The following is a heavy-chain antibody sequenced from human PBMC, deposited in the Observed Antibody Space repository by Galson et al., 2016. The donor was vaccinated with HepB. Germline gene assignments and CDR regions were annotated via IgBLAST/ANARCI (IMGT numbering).Heavy chain of an antibody. CDR2: NIPIFGTT. CDR1: GGTFSSYA. V-gene: IGHV1-69*13. CDR3: ARYTVGYSSGWHEAY. J-gene: IGHJ4*02. Sequence: SVKVSCKASGGTFSSYAISWVRQAPGQGLEWVGGNIPIFGTTNYAQKFQGRVTITADESTSTAYMELSSLRPDDTAAYYCARYTVGYSSGWHEAYWGQGTLITVSS. D-gene: IGHD6-19*01.